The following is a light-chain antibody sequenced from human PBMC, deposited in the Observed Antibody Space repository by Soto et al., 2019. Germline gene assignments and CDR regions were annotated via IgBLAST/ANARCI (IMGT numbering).Light chain of an antibody. CDR2: GAS. J-gene: IGKJ2*01. V-gene: IGKV3-20*01. CDR1: QSVRNNY. CDR3: QQYGSSPQNT. Sequence: EIVLTQSPGTLSLSPGERSTLSCRASQSVRNNYLAWYQQKPGQAPRLLVYGASTRATGIPARFSGSGSGTDFTLTISRLQPEDFAVYYCQQYGSSPQNTFGQGTKLEIK.